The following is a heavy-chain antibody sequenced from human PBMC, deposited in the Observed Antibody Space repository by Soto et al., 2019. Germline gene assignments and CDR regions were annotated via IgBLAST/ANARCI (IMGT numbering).Heavy chain of an antibody. CDR1: GCTICSYL. J-gene: IGHJ3*01. CDR2: INQDGSEK. Sequence: PGGSLRVSCTVSGCTICSYLLSWVRQAPGEGLEWVANINQDGSEKYYVDSVKGRLTISRDNAKNSLYLQMNSLRAEDTAVYFCAKILRTGTTGYAFDVWGQGTMVTVSS. D-gene: IGHD1-1*01. V-gene: IGHV3-7*01. CDR3: AKILRTGTTGYAFDV.